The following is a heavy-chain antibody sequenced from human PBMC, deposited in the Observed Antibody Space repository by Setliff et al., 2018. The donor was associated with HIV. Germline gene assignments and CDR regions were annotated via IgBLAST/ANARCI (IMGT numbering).Heavy chain of an antibody. Sequence: ASVKVSCKVSGYTVTELSINWVRQAPGKGPEWMGGFDPEDNKIVYAQKFQGRVTTTEDTSTDTAYMELSSLRPEDTAVYYCARGQVVGYTYSGIELWGQGTLVTVSS. D-gene: IGHD5-18*01. J-gene: IGHJ4*02. V-gene: IGHV1-24*01. CDR2: FDPEDNKI. CDR1: GYTVTELS. CDR3: ARGQVVGYTYSGIEL.